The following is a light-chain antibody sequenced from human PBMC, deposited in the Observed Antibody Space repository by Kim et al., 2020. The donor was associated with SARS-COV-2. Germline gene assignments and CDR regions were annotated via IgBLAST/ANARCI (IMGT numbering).Light chain of an antibody. CDR1: QSINYN. CDR2: DAS. J-gene: IGKJ2*01. Sequence: EIVMTQSPPTLSVSPGESATLSCRASQSINYNLAWYQQKPGQAPRLLIYDASTWATGIPARFRGSGSGTEFTLTISSLQSEDFAVYFCQQYDNWPLYTFGQGTKLEIK. CDR3: QQYDNWPLYT. V-gene: IGKV3-15*01.